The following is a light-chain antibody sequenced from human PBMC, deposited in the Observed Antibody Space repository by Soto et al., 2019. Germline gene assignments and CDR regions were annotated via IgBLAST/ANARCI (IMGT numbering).Light chain of an antibody. J-gene: IGKJ4*01. CDR1: QSVISNY. CDR2: GAS. V-gene: IGKV3-20*01. Sequence: ETVLTQSPGTLSLSPGERATLSCRASQSVISNYLAWYQQKPGQAPRLLIYGASSRATGIPDRFIGSGSGTDFTLTVSRLETEDFAVYYCQQFGDSLTFGGGTKVDIX. CDR3: QQFGDSLT.